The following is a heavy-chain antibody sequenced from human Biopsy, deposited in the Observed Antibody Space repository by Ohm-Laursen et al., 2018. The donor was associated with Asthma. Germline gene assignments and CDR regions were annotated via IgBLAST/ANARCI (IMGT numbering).Heavy chain of an antibody. J-gene: IGHJ4*02. CDR3: ASDFPKDYVRYNFQF. D-gene: IGHD4-17*01. Sequence: SSVKVSCKLSGYSLTDLSMHWVRQAPGQGLEWMGGHDHEEGGTVNARRYQGRVTMTEDTSTDTAYMELSSLSSDDTAVYYCASDFPKDYVRYNFQFWGQGTLVTVSS. CDR2: HDHEEGGT. V-gene: IGHV1-24*01. CDR1: GYSLTDLS.